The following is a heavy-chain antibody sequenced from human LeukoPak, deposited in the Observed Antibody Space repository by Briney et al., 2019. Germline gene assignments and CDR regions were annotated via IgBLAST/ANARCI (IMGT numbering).Heavy chain of an antibody. V-gene: IGHV3-30*18. CDR2: ISYDGINK. CDR1: RFTFSSYG. D-gene: IGHD4-17*01. Sequence: PGRSLRLSCAASRFTFSSYGMHWVRRPPGKGLEWVAVISYDGINKYHADSVKGRFTISRDNSKNTLYLQMNSLRAEDTALYYCANLYGDSGLDYWGQGTLVTVSS. J-gene: IGHJ4*02. CDR3: ANLYGDSGLDY.